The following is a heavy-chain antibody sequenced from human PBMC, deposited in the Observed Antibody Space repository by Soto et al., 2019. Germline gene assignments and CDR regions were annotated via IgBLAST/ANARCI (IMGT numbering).Heavy chain of an antibody. CDR2: FYYTGGT. CDR1: GASISSSRSY. J-gene: IGHJ4*02. V-gene: IGHV4-39*01. CDR3: ASPRQGNYDFLSGYYALDY. D-gene: IGHD3-3*01. Sequence: PSETLSLTCTVSGASISSSRSYWGWVRQPPGKGLEWIVGFYYTGGTYSTYYNPSLKSRVTISVDTSKSQFSLNLRSVTAADTAVYYCASPRQGNYDFLSGYYALDYWGQGTLVTVSS.